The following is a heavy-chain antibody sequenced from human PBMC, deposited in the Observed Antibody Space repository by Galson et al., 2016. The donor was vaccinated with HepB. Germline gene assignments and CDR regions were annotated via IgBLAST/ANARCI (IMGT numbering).Heavy chain of an antibody. Sequence: LRLSCAASGFTFNTYALHWVRQAPGKGLEWLALISYDGTNKFYADSVKGRFTVSRHGSTNTLYLHMNSLTTEDTGIYYCARDLKGDWNYISRTFDMWGHGTRVTVSS. CDR3: ARDLKGDWNYISRTFDM. D-gene: IGHD1-7*01. V-gene: IGHV3-30*04. CDR1: GFTFNTYA. CDR2: ISYDGTNK. J-gene: IGHJ3*02.